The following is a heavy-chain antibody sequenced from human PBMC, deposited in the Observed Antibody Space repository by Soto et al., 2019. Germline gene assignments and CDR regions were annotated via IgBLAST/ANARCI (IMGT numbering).Heavy chain of an antibody. CDR3: GSMLGNDGMDV. CDR2: IVPILGIP. Sequence: QVQLVQSGAEVKKPGSSVKVSCKASGGTFSSYTITWVRQAPGQGLEWMGRIVPILGIPNYAQKFQGRVTTTGDNSASTAYMEQRSLRSEDAAADYCGSMLGNDGMDVWGQGTTVTVSS. CDR1: GGTFSSYT. D-gene: IGHD3-16*01. J-gene: IGHJ6*02. V-gene: IGHV1-69*02.